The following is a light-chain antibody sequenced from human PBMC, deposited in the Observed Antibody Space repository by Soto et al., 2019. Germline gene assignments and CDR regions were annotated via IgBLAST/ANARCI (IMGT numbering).Light chain of an antibody. V-gene: IGKV3-15*01. CDR1: QRFGSSN. CDR3: QQYNSWLWT. CDR2: GAS. Sequence: EIVLTQSPGTLSLSPGERATLSCRASQRFGSSNLAWYQQKPGQAPRLLIYGASTRATGIPARFSGSGSGTEFTLIISSLQSEDSAVYYCQQYNSWLWTFGQGTKVDI. J-gene: IGKJ1*01.